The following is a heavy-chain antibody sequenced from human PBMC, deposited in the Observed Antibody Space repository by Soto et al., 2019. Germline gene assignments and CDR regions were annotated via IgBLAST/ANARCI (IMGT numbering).Heavy chain of an antibody. Sequence: QMKLVQSGPEVKKPGTSVKVSCKASGFTFTSSAMQWVRQARGQRLEWRGWIVVGSGHTNYAQKFQERVTITREMSTSTAYMELSSLRSEDTAVYYCAADSRYCSGGNCEDYWGQGTLVTVSS. CDR1: GFTFTSSA. D-gene: IGHD2-15*01. V-gene: IGHV1-58*02. J-gene: IGHJ4*02. CDR3: AADSRYCSGGNCEDY. CDR2: IVVGSGHT.